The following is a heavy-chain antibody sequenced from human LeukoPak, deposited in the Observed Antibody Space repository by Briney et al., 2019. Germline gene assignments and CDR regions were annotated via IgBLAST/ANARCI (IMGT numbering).Heavy chain of an antibody. CDR1: GGSISSSSYY. Sequence: SETLSLTCIVSGGSISSSSYYWGWIRQPPGKWLEWIGSIYYSGSTYYNPSLKSRVTISVDTSKNQFSLKLSSVTAADTAVYYCASPALNRGPYLGQGTLVTVSS. CDR2: IYYSGST. V-gene: IGHV4-39*01. CDR3: ASPALNRGPY. D-gene: IGHD1-14*01. J-gene: IGHJ4*02.